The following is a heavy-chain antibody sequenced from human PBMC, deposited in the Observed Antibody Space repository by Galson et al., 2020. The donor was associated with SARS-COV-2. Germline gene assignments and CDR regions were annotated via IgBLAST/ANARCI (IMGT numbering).Heavy chain of an antibody. V-gene: IGHV3-30*01. Sequence: GGSLRLSCAASGFTFSSYAMHWVRQAPGKGLEWVAVISYDGSNKYYADSVKGRFTISRDNSKNTLYLQMNSLRAEDTAVYYCAREGIAAAVDAFDIWGQGTMVTVSS. CDR1: GFTFSSYA. CDR3: AREGIAAAVDAFDI. D-gene: IGHD6-13*01. CDR2: ISYDGSNK. J-gene: IGHJ3*02.